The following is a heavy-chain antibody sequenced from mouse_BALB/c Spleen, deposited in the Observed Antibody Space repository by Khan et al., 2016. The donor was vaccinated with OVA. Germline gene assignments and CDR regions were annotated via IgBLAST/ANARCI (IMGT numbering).Heavy chain of an antibody. J-gene: IGHJ3*01. Sequence: EVELVESGGDLVKPGGSLKLSCAASGFTFSSYGMSWVRQTPDKRLEWVATISSGGHYTYFPDSVRGRFTISRDNAKNTLYLQMSSLKSEDTAMYYCARTIYTASGDYEAFAYWGQGTLVTVSA. D-gene: IGHD1-2*01. CDR3: ARTIYTASGDYEAFAY. CDR1: GFTFSSYG. CDR2: ISSGGHYT. V-gene: IGHV5-6*01.